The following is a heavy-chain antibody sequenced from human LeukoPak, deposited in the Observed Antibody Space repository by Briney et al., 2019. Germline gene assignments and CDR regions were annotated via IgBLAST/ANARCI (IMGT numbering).Heavy chain of an antibody. Sequence: TLSLTCTVSGGSISSGSYCWSWIRQPAGKGLEWIGRIFISGSSNYNPSLRSLVTRSVDTSKNQFSLQLSSVTAADTAVYYCAIGDGKQLEAFDSWGQATMVTVSS. CDR1: GGSISSGSYC. D-gene: IGHD6-13*01. J-gene: IGHJ3*02. CDR3: AIGDGKQLEAFDS. V-gene: IGHV4-61*02. CDR2: IFISGSS.